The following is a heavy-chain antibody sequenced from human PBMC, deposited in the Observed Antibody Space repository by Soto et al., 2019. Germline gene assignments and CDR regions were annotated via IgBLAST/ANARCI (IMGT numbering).Heavy chain of an antibody. CDR2: IIPIFGTA. CDR3: AREWSGGIEAAGTYWFDP. Sequence: ASVKVSWKTAGGTFSSYAISWVRQAPGQGLEWMGGIIPIFGTANYAQKFQGRVTITADESTSTAYMELSSLRSEDTAVYYCAREWSGGIEAAGTYWFDPWGQGTLVTVSS. CDR1: GGTFSSYA. D-gene: IGHD6-13*01. V-gene: IGHV1-69*13. J-gene: IGHJ5*02.